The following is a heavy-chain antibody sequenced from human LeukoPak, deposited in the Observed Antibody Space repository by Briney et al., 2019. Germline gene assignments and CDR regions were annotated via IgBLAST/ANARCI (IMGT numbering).Heavy chain of an antibody. V-gene: IGHV3-23*01. CDR2: ISGSGGST. Sequence: SGGSLRLSCAASGFTFSTYSINWVRQAPGKGLEWVSAISGSGGSTYHAESVKGRFTISRDNSKNTLYLQMNSLRAEDTAVYYCAKALLYSSFSASDYWGQGTLVSVSS. CDR1: GFTFSTYS. CDR3: AKALLYSSFSASDY. D-gene: IGHD1-26*01. J-gene: IGHJ4*02.